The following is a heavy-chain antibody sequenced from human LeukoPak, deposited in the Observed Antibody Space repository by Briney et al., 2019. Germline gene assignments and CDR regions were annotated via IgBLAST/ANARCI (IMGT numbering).Heavy chain of an antibody. Sequence: ASVKVSCKASGYTFTGYYMHWVRQAPGQGLEWMGWINPNSGGTNYAQKFQGRVTMTRNTSISTAYMELSSLRSEDTAVYYCARVVRYGGNLNYWGQGTLVTVSS. CDR1: GYTFTGYY. V-gene: IGHV1-2*02. D-gene: IGHD4-23*01. CDR3: ARVVRYGGNLNY. CDR2: INPNSGGT. J-gene: IGHJ4*02.